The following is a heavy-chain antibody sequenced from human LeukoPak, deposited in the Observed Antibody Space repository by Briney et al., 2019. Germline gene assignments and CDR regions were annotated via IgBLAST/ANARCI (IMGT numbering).Heavy chain of an antibody. Sequence: SETLSLTCAVSGGSISSGGYSWSWIRQPPGKGLEWIGYIYHSGSTYYNPSLKSRVTISVDTSKNQFSLKLSSVTAADTAVYYCARAPPNRPDVNWFDPWGQGTLVTVSS. CDR3: ARAPPNRPDVNWFDP. V-gene: IGHV4-30-2*01. CDR2: IYHSGST. J-gene: IGHJ5*02. CDR1: GGSISSGGYS.